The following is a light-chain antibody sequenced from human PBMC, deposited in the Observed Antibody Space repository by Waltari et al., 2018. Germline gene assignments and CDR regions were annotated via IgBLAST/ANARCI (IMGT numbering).Light chain of an antibody. V-gene: IGLV1-51*02. Sequence: QSVLTQPPSVSAAPGQKVTVSCSGSSPNIGNNYVSWYQQLPGTAPKLIIYENNERPSGIPDRFSGSKSGTSATLGITGLQTGDEADYYCETWDSSLSAVVFGGGTKLTVL. CDR3: ETWDSSLSAVV. CDR2: ENN. CDR1: SPNIGNNY. J-gene: IGLJ2*01.